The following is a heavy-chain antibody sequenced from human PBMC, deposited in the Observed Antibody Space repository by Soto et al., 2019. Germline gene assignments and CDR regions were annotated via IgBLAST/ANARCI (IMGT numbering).Heavy chain of an antibody. CDR1: GFSFSRYW. V-gene: IGHV3-74*01. CDR2: INSDGTSI. CDR3: AGDPLPEY. J-gene: IGHJ4*02. D-gene: IGHD2-2*01. Sequence: GSLRLSCAASGFSFSRYWMHWFRQAPGKGLVWVSRINSDGTSINYADPVKGRFTISRDNAKNTLYLEMNSLRVEDTAVYYCAGDPLPEYWGQGTLVTVSS.